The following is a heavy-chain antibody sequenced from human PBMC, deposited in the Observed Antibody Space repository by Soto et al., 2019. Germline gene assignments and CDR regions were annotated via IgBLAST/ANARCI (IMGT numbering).Heavy chain of an antibody. CDR2: ISGSGGST. V-gene: IGHV3-23*01. CDR1: GFTFSSYA. Sequence: GGSLRLSCAASGFTFSSYAMSWVRQAPGKGLEWVSAISGSGGSTYYADSVKGRFTISRDNSKNTLYLQMNSLRAEDTAVYYCAHLGDYVPYAEYFQHWGQGTLVTVSS. CDR3: AHLGDYVPYAEYFQH. D-gene: IGHD4-17*01. J-gene: IGHJ1*01.